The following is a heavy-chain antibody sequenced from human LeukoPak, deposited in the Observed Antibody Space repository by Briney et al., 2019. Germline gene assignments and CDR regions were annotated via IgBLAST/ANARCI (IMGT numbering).Heavy chain of an antibody. CDR1: GGTFSSYA. J-gene: IGHJ6*03. CDR3: AREGSCSSTSCPNYYYYYMDV. CDR2: IIPIFGTA. Sequence: VASVKASCKASGGTFSSYAISWVRQAPGQGLEWMGGIIPIFGTANYAQKFQGRVTITADESTSTAYMELSSLRSEDTAVYYCAREGSCSSTSCPNYYYYYMDVWGKGTTVTVSS. V-gene: IGHV1-69*13. D-gene: IGHD2-2*01.